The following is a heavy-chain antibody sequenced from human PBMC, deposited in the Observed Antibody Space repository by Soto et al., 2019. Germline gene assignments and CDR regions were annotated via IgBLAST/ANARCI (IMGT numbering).Heavy chain of an antibody. CDR3: ARDLGRIAAAPY. J-gene: IGHJ4*02. D-gene: IGHD6-13*01. CDR1: GFAVNNNY. Sequence: GGSLRLSCAASGFAVNNNYMSWVRQAPGKGLEWVSVIYSNGATYYADTVRGRFTVSRDISKNSLYLHLNSPKTEDTAVYYCARDLGRIAAAPYWGQGTLVTVSS. CDR2: IYSNGAT. V-gene: IGHV3-53*01.